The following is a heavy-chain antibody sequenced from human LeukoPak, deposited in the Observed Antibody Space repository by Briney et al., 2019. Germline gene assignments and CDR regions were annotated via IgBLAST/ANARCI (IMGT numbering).Heavy chain of an antibody. Sequence: AASVKVSCKASGGTFSSYAISWVRQAPGQGLEWMGGIIPIFGTANYAQKFQGRVTITADESTSTAYMELSSLRSEDTAVYYCARDYCSSTSCYGADYYYYGMDVWGQGTTVTVSS. CDR2: IIPIFGTA. CDR3: ARDYCSSTSCYGADYYYYGMDV. V-gene: IGHV1-69*13. D-gene: IGHD2-2*01. CDR1: GGTFSSYA. J-gene: IGHJ6*02.